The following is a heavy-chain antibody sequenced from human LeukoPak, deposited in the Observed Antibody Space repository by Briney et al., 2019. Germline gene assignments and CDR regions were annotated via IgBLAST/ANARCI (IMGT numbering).Heavy chain of an antibody. Sequence: ASVKVSCKASGYTFTGYYMHWVRQAPGQGLEWMGWINLNSGGTNYAQKFQGRVTMTRDTSISTAYMKLSRLRSDDTAVYYCARDQIGAYYGSGSYYNRLIGFDYWGQGTLVTVSS. J-gene: IGHJ4*02. CDR2: INLNSGGT. CDR3: ARDQIGAYYGSGSYYNRLIGFDY. CDR1: GYTFTGYY. D-gene: IGHD3-10*01. V-gene: IGHV1-2*02.